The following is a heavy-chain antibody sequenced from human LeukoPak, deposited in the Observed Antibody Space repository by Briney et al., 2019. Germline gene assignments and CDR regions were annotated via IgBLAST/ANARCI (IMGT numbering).Heavy chain of an antibody. V-gene: IGHV3-23*01. CDR3: ASSFAGFLTGLIIHLGWFDP. D-gene: IGHD3-9*01. CDR1: GFTFSSYA. J-gene: IGHJ5*02. Sequence: GGSLRLSCAASGFTFSSYAMSWVRQAPGKGLEWVSAISGSGGSTYYADSVKGRFTISRDNSKNTLYLQMNCLRAEDTAVYYCASSFAGFLTGLIIHLGWFDPWGQGTLVTVSS. CDR2: ISGSGGST.